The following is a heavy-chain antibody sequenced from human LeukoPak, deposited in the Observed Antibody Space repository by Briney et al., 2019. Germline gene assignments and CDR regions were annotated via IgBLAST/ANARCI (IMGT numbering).Heavy chain of an antibody. J-gene: IGHJ4*02. D-gene: IGHD3-10*01. CDR3: ARRGGSGRSFDY. CDR2: IYSSGT. V-gene: IGHV4-39*01. Sequence: SETLSLTCTVSGGSISSNSYHWGWSRQPPGKGLEWIGNIYSSGTSYNPSLKSRVAISVDTSKNQFSLKMNSVTAADTAVYYCARRGGSGRSFDYWGQGTLVTVSS. CDR1: GGSISSNSYH.